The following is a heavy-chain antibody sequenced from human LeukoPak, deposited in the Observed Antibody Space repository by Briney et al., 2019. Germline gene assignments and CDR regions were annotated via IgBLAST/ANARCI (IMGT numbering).Heavy chain of an antibody. CDR1: EFTFTNCA. CDR2: ISGSGAST. J-gene: IGHJ5*01. Sequence: PGGSLRLSCAASEFTFTNCAMTWVRQAPGKGLEWVSSISGSGASTYYADSVRGRFTISRDNSKNTVYLQMNGLSVEDTALYYCAKDQSRVGASDPFDSWGQGTRVTVSS. D-gene: IGHD1-26*01. V-gene: IGHV3-23*01. CDR3: AKDQSRVGASDPFDS.